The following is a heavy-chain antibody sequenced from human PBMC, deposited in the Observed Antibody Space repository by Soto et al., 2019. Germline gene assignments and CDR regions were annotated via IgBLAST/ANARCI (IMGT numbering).Heavy chain of an antibody. J-gene: IGHJ4*02. D-gene: IGHD6-19*01. CDR3: AHIVVAGLWYYCDY. V-gene: IGHV2-5*02. Sequence: QITLKESGPTLVKPTQTLTLTCTFSGFSVSSTRMAVGWIRQPTGKALEWLALIYWDDDKRYSPFLKSRLTITKYTSNNQVVLTMSNMDPVDTSRYYCAHIVVAGLWYYCDYWGQGTLVTVSS. CDR2: IYWDDDK. CDR1: GFSVSSTRMA.